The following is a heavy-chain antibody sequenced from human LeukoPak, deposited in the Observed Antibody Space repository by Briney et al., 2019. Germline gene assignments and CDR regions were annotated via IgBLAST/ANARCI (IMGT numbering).Heavy chain of an antibody. CDR3: AELGITMIGGV. V-gene: IGHV3-48*03. Sequence: GGSLRLSCAASGFTFSSYEMNWVRQAPGKGLEWVSYISSSGSTTYYADSVRGRFTISRDNAKNSLYLQMNSLRAEDTAVYYCAELGITMIGGVWGKGTTVTISS. CDR1: GFTFSSYE. D-gene: IGHD3-10*02. CDR2: ISSSGSTT. J-gene: IGHJ6*04.